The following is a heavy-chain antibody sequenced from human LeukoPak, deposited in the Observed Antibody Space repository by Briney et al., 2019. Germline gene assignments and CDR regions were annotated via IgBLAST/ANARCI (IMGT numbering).Heavy chain of an antibody. Sequence: ASVKVSCKASGYTFTSYDITWVRQATGQGLEWMGWMNPNSGNTGYARKFQGRVTMTRNTSISTAYMELSSLRSEDTAVYYCARGLKIAAASDFDYWGQGTLVTVSS. CDR2: MNPNSGNT. J-gene: IGHJ4*02. CDR1: GYTFTSYD. V-gene: IGHV1-8*01. D-gene: IGHD6-13*01. CDR3: ARGLKIAAASDFDY.